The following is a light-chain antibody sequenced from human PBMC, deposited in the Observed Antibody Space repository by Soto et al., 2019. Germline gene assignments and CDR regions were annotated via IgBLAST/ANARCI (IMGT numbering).Light chain of an antibody. CDR3: QQFNNYPQ. J-gene: IGKJ5*01. V-gene: IGKV1D-13*01. Sequence: AIQLTQSPSSLSASVGDRVTITCRASQGISSALAWYQQKPGKAPKLLIYDASSLESGVPSRFSGSGSGTDFTLTISSLQPEDFATYYRQQFNNYPQFGQGTRLEIK. CDR2: DAS. CDR1: QGISSA.